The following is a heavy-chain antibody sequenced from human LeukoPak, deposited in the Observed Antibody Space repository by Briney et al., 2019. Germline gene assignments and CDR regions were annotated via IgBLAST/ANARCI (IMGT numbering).Heavy chain of an antibody. J-gene: IGHJ4*02. Sequence: PGGSLRLSCAASGFTFSSHSMNWVRQAPGKGLEWVSSISSSSSYIYYADSVKGRFTISRDNAKNSLYLQMNSLRAEDTAVYYCARVSGSYSFNPDPELDYWGQGTLVTVSS. CDR2: ISSSSSYI. CDR3: ARVSGSYSFNPDPELDY. V-gene: IGHV3-21*01. CDR1: GFTFSSHS. D-gene: IGHD1-26*01.